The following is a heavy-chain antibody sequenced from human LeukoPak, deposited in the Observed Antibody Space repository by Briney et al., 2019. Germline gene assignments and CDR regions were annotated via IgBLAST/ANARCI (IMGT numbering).Heavy chain of an antibody. J-gene: IGHJ4*02. Sequence: GGSLRLSCTASGFTFSSYTMNWVRQAPGKGLEWLSSISSGSGYIFYADSMKGQFTISRDNAKNSLNLQMSSLRAEDTAVYYCASGTTGTTGFNYWGQGTLVTVSS. CDR3: ASGTTGTTGFNY. V-gene: IGHV3-21*01. CDR2: ISSGSGYI. CDR1: GFTFSSYT. D-gene: IGHD1-7*01.